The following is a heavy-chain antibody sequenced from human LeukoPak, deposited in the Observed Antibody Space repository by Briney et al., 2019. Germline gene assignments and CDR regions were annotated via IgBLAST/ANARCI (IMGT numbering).Heavy chain of an antibody. Sequence: GGSLRLSCAASGFTFSSYSMNWVRQAPGKGLEWVSYISSSSSTIYYADSVKGRFTISRDNSKNTVYLQMNTLRAEDTAVYYCAKGAGGSYGLYYFDYWGQGALVTVSS. CDR3: AKGAGGSYGLYYFDY. D-gene: IGHD3-10*01. CDR1: GFTFSSYS. J-gene: IGHJ4*02. CDR2: ISSSSSTI. V-gene: IGHV3-48*01.